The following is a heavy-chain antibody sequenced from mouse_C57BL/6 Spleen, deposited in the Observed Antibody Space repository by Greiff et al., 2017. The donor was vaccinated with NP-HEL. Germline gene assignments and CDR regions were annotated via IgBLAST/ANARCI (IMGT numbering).Heavy chain of an antibody. J-gene: IGHJ1*03. CDR2: IDPSDSET. CDR1: GYTFTSYW. D-gene: IGHD2-10*01. CDR3: ARSYYPWYFDV. Sequence: VQLQQPGAELVRPGSSVKLSCKASGYTFTSYWMHWVKQRPIQGLEWIGNIDPSDSETHYNQKFKDKATLTVDKSSSTAYMQLSSLTSEDSAVYYCARSYYPWYFDVWGTGTTVTVSS. V-gene: IGHV1-52*01.